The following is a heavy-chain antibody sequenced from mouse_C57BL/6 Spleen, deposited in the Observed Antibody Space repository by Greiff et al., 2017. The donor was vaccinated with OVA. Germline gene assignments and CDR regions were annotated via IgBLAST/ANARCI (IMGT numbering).Heavy chain of an antibody. V-gene: IGHV14-4*01. D-gene: IGHD1-1*01. CDR2: IDPENGDT. J-gene: IGHJ2*01. CDR1: GFNIKDDY. Sequence: VQLKQSGAELVRPGASVKLSCTASGFNIKDDYMHWVKQRPEQGLEWIGWIDPENGDTEYASKFQGKATITADTSSNTAYLQLSSLTSEDTAVYYCTMTTVVATDYWGQGTTLTVSS. CDR3: TMTTVVATDY.